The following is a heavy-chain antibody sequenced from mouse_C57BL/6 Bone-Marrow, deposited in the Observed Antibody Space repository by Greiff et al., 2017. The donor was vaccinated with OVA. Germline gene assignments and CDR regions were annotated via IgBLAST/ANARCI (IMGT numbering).Heavy chain of an antibody. D-gene: IGHD1-1*01. CDR3: ARRRGYYYGSYWYFDV. Sequence: EVNVVESGGGLVQPGGSLKLSCAASGFTFSDYGMAWVRQAPRKGPEWVAFISNLAYSIYYADTVTGRFTISRENAKNTLYLEMSSLRSEDTAMYYCARRRGYYYGSYWYFDVWGTGTTVTVSS. CDR1: GFTFSDYG. CDR2: ISNLAYSI. J-gene: IGHJ1*03. V-gene: IGHV5-15*01.